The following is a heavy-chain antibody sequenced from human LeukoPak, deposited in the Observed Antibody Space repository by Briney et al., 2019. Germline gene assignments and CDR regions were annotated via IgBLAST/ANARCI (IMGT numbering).Heavy chain of an antibody. J-gene: IGHJ4*02. CDR2: ISGSGGRT. V-gene: IGHV3-23*01. CDR3: AKDSAYYDSSGSDY. D-gene: IGHD3-22*01. Sequence: GGSLRLSCAAAGFTFSSYAMSWVRQAPGKGLGWVSAISGSGGRTYYADSVKGRFTISRDNSKNTLYLQMNSLRAEDTAVYYCAKDSAYYDSSGSDYWGQGTLVTVSS. CDR1: GFTFSSYA.